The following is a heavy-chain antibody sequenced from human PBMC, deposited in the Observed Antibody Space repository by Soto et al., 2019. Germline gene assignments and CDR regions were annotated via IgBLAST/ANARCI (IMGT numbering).Heavy chain of an antibody. Sequence: GSLRLSCAASGFTFSSYSMNWVRQAPGKGLEWVSSISSSSSYIYYADSVKGRFTISRDNAKNSLYLQMNSLRAEDTAVYYCARDRAAAGNWFDPWGRGTLVTVSS. J-gene: IGHJ5*02. D-gene: IGHD6-13*01. V-gene: IGHV3-21*01. CDR2: ISSSSSYI. CDR3: ARDRAAAGNWFDP. CDR1: GFTFSSYS.